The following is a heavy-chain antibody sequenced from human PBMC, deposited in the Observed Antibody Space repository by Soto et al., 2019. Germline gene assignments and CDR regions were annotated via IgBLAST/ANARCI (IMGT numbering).Heavy chain of an antibody. CDR1: GGSFSGYY. CDR3: ARSRYCSGGSCYQAFDI. Sequence: SETLSLTCAVYGGSFSGYYWSWIRQPPGKGLEWIGEINHSGSTNYNPSLKSRVTISVDTSKNQFSLKLSSVTAADTAVYYCARSRYCSGGSCYQAFDIWGQGTMVTVSS. D-gene: IGHD2-15*01. V-gene: IGHV4-34*01. J-gene: IGHJ3*02. CDR2: INHSGST.